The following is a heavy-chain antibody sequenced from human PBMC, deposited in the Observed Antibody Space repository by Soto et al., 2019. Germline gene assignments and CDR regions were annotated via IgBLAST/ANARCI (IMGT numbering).Heavy chain of an antibody. CDR1: GGSVTNSSYY. D-gene: IGHD4-17*01. V-gene: IGHV4-39*01. CDR3: VSQRTTVPTQAYFDY. J-gene: IGHJ4*01. CDR2: VYYRGRS. Sequence: SETLSLTCTVSGGSVTNSSYYWGWIRQSPGKGLEWIGSVYYRGRSYSKSSVKSRVTISVDTSKNRFSPSLNSVTASDTAVYFCVSQRTTVPTQAYFDYWG.